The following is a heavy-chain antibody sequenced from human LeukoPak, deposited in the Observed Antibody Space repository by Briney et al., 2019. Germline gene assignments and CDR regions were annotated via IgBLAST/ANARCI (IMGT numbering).Heavy chain of an antibody. J-gene: IGHJ6*02. D-gene: IGHD6-13*01. V-gene: IGHV3-53*01. CDR1: GFTVSSNY. Sequence: GGSLRLSCAASGFTVSSNYMSWFRQAPGKGLEWISVVFSDGNTYYADSVKGRFTLSRDNSKNTLYLQMNSLRVEDTAVYYCARGGADSTSWLYYGMDVWGQGTTVTVSS. CDR3: ARGGADSTSWLYYGMDV. CDR2: VFSDGNT.